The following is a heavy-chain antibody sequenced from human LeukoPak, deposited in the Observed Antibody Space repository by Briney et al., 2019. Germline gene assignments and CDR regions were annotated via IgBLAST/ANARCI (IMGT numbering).Heavy chain of an antibody. Sequence: SETLSLTCTVSGGSISSGDYYWSWIRQPPGKGLEWIGYIYYSGSTYYNPSLKSRVTISVDTSKNQFSLKLSSVTAEDTAVYYCARVSEYGDYHFDSWGQGTLVTVSS. CDR3: ARVSEYGDYHFDS. D-gene: IGHD4-17*01. V-gene: IGHV4-30-4*01. CDR1: GGSISSGDYY. J-gene: IGHJ4*02. CDR2: IYYSGST.